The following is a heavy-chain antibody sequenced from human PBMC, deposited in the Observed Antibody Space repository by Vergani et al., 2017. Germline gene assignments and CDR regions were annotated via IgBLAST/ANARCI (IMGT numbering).Heavy chain of an antibody. J-gene: IGHJ3*02. CDR1: GFSFSSYW. D-gene: IGHD2-2*02. CDR3: ARSXADCSSTSCYRRRGAFDI. V-gene: IGHV3-7*03. CDR2: IKQDGSEK. Sequence: EVQLVESGGGLVQPGGSLRLSCAASGFSFSSYWMSWVRQAPGKGLEWVANIKQDGSEKYYVDSVKGRFTISRDNAKNSLYLQMNSLRAEDTAVYYCARSXADCSSTSCYRRRGAFDIWGQGTMVTVSS.